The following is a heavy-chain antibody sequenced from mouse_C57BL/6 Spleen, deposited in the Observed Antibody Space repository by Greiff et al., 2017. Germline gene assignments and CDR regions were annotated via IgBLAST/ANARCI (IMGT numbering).Heavy chain of an antibody. D-gene: IGHD1-1*01. V-gene: IGHV5-16*01. CDR2: INYDGSST. CDR1: GFTFSDYY. J-gene: IGHJ1*03. Sequence: EVQLVESEGGLVQPGSSMKLSCTASGFTFSDYYMAWVRQVPEKGLEWVANINYDGSSTYYLDSLKSRFIISSDNAKNILYLQMSSLKSEDTATYYCARVYYYGSSPSGYCDVWGTGTTVTVS. CDR3: ARVYYYGSSPSGYCDV.